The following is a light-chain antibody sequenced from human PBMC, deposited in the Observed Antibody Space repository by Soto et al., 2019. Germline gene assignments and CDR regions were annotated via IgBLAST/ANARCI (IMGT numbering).Light chain of an antibody. Sequence: DIVMTQSQLSLPVTPGEPASISCRSSQSLLHSNGYNYLDWYLQKPGQPPQLLISLGSNRAYGVPDRFSGSGSGTDFTLKIITVEAEDVGVYYCMQTLQTPVTFGGGTKVEIK. J-gene: IGKJ4*01. CDR2: LGS. CDR1: QSLLHSNGYNY. V-gene: IGKV2-28*01. CDR3: MQTLQTPVT.